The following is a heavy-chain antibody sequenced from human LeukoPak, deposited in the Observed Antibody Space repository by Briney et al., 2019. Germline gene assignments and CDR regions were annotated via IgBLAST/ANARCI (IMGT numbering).Heavy chain of an antibody. CDR1: GFTFSSYE. J-gene: IGHJ4*02. D-gene: IGHD6-13*01. V-gene: IGHV3-48*03. CDR2: ISSSGSNI. Sequence: GGSLRLPCPASGFTFSSYEMNWVRQAPGKGLEWASYISSSGSNIYYADSVKGRFTISRDNAKNSLYLQMNSLRAEDTAVYYCARDLMGIAYSGAFYYWGQGTLVTVSS. CDR3: ARDLMGIAYSGAFYY.